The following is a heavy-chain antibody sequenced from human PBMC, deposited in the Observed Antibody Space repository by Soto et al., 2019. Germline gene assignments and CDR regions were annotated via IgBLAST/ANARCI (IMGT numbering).Heavy chain of an antibody. Sequence: SETLSLTCAVYGGSFSGYYWSWIRQPPGKGLEWIGEISHSGSTNCNPSLKSRVTISVDTSKNQLSLKLSSVTAADTAVYYCARTRTRVRIAAAGLQSWFDPWGQGTLVTVSS. CDR2: ISHSGST. V-gene: IGHV4-34*01. J-gene: IGHJ5*02. CDR1: GGSFSGYY. CDR3: ARTRTRVRIAAAGLQSWFDP. D-gene: IGHD6-25*01.